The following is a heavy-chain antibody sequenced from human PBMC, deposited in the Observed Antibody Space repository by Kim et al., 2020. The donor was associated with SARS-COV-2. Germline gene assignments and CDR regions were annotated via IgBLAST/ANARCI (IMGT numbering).Heavy chain of an antibody. CDR1: GFTFSSYS. V-gene: IGHV3-21*01. D-gene: IGHD3-22*01. Sequence: GGSLRLSCAASGFTFSSYSMHWVRQAPGKGLEWVSSISSSSSYKYYADSVKGRFTISRDNAKNTLYLQMNSLRAEDTAVYYCARDPYGGYFVYYGYGIDDWGQGTPVTVSS. CDR3: ARDPYGGYFVYYGYGIDD. J-gene: IGHJ6*02. CDR2: ISSSSSYK.